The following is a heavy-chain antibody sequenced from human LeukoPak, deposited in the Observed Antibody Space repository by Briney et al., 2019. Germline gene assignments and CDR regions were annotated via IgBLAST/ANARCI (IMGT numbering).Heavy chain of an antibody. CDR1: GYTFIGYY. D-gene: IGHD2/OR15-2a*01. J-gene: IGHJ3*02. Sequence: GASVKVSCKASGYTFIGYYIHWVRQAPGQGLEWMGRINPRTDSTNFAQKFQGRVTMTRNTSSDTAYMDPSRLTSDDTATYYCARVGPIYFNAFDIWGQGTMVTVSS. V-gene: IGHV1-2*06. CDR3: ARVGPIYFNAFDI. CDR2: INPRTDST.